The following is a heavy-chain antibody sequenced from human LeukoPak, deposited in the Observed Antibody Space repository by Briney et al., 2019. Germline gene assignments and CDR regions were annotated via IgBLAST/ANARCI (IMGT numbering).Heavy chain of an antibody. CDR2: INPSGGST. Sequence: EASVRVSCKASGYTFTSYYMHWVRQAPGQGLEWMGIINPSGGSTSYAQKFQGRVTMTRDTSTSTVYMELSSLRSEDTAVYYCARDRYCSSTSCYSKAFDIWGQGTMVTVSS. CDR3: ARDRYCSSTSCYSKAFDI. J-gene: IGHJ3*02. V-gene: IGHV1-46*01. CDR1: GYTFTSYY. D-gene: IGHD2-2*02.